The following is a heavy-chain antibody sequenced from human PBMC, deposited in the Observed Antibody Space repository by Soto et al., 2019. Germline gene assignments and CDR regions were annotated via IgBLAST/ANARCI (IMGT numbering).Heavy chain of an antibody. Sequence: QGQLQQWGAGLLKPSETLSLTCAVYGGSFSGYYWSWIRQPPGKGLEWIGEINHSGSTNYNPSLKSSVTISVDTSKHQFSLKLRSVTAADPAVYYCARRDDFWSGYYRSYYFDYWGQGTLVTVSS. CDR2: INHSGST. J-gene: IGHJ4*02. CDR1: GGSFSGYY. V-gene: IGHV4-34*01. CDR3: ARRDDFWSGYYRSYYFDY. D-gene: IGHD3-3*01.